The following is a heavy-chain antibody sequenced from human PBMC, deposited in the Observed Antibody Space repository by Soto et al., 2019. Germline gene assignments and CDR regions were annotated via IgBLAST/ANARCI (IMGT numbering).Heavy chain of an antibody. Sequence: ASLNVSCKASGYTFTGYYMHWVRQAPGQGLEWMGWINPNSGGTNYAQKFQGRVTMTRDTSISTAYMELSRLRSDDTAVYYCARERYYDILTGSSWFDPWGQGTLVTVSS. CDR1: GYTFTGYY. D-gene: IGHD3-9*01. CDR3: ARERYYDILTGSSWFDP. J-gene: IGHJ5*02. CDR2: INPNSGGT. V-gene: IGHV1-2*02.